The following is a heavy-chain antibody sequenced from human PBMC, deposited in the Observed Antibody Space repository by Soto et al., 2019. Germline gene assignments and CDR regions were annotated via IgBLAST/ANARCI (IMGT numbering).Heavy chain of an antibody. D-gene: IGHD3-3*01. V-gene: IGHV3-23*01. CDR2: IRGSGDVT. Sequence: EVQLLESGGGLVQPGGSLRLSCAASGFTFSNYAMTWVHQAPGKGLEWVSVIRGSGDVTYYADSVQGRFAISRDNSKNTLYLQMNCLRDADTAIYYCAKHGGPSFSYYMDVWGKGTTVTVSS. CDR1: GFTFSNYA. J-gene: IGHJ6*03. CDR3: AKHGGPSFSYYMDV.